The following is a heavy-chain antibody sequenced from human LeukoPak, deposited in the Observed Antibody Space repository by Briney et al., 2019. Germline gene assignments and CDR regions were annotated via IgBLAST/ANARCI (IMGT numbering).Heavy chain of an antibody. CDR2: IYYSGST. J-gene: IGHJ3*02. D-gene: IGHD2-2*01. V-gene: IGHV4-59*01. Sequence: SETLSLTCPVPGVSISNYYWSLIRQPLGKGLVRIGYIYYSGSTNYTPSLKSRVTISVDSSKNQFSLELSPVTAADTAVYYCGRYLKPSALSVFDIWGQGTMVTVSS. CDR1: GVSISNYY. CDR3: GRYLKPSALSVFDI.